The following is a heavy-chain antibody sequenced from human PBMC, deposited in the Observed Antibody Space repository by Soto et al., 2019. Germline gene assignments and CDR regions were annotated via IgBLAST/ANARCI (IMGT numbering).Heavy chain of an antibody. CDR2: ISSSSSYI. Sequence: PGGSLRLSCAASGFTFSSSSMNWVRQAPGKGLEWVSSISSSSSYIYYADSVKGRFTISRDNAKNSLYLQMNSLRAEDTAKYYCATDRFSNVWYGTFDYWSLGT. V-gene: IGHV3-21*04. D-gene: IGHD6-19*01. J-gene: IGHJ4*02. CDR1: GFTFSSSS. CDR3: ATDRFSNVWYGTFDY.